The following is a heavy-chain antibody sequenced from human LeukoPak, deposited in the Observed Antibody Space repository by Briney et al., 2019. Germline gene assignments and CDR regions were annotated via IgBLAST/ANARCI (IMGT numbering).Heavy chain of an antibody. V-gene: IGHV4-34*01. D-gene: IGHD3-3*01. Sequence: GSLRLSCAASGFTFSSYEMNWIRQPPGKGLEWIGEINHSGSTNYNPSLKSRVTISVDTSKNQFSLKLSSVTAADTAVYYCARGAVNITIFGVVIIPEYYFDYWGQGTLVTVSS. CDR1: GFTFSSYE. CDR2: INHSGST. CDR3: ARGAVNITIFGVVIIPEYYFDY. J-gene: IGHJ4*02.